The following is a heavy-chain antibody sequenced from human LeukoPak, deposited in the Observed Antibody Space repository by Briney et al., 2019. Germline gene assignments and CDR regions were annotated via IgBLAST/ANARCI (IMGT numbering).Heavy chain of an antibody. CDR3: AKDYGDILTGYCLFDY. J-gene: IGHJ4*02. D-gene: IGHD3-9*01. V-gene: IGHV3-23*01. CDR2: ISGSGGST. CDR1: GFTFSSYA. Sequence: GGSLRLSCAASGFTFSSYAMSWVRQAPGKGLEWVSAISGSGGSTYYADSVKGRFTISRDNSKNTLYLQMNSLRAEGTAVYYCAKDYGDILTGYCLFDYWGQGTLVTVSS.